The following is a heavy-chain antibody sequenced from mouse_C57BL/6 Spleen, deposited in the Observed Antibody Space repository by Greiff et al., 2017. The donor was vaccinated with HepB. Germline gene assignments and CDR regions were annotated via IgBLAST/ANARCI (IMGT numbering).Heavy chain of an antibody. V-gene: IGHV1-15*01. J-gene: IGHJ4*01. CDR3: TGDYSYAMDY. Sequence: QVHVKQSGAELVRPGASVTLSCKASGYTFTDYEMHWVKQTPVHGLEWIGAIDPETGGTAYNQKFKGKAILTADKSSSTAYMELRSLTSEDSAVYYCTGDYSYAMDYWGQGTSVTVSS. CDR2: IDPETGGT. D-gene: IGHD1-1*01. CDR1: GYTFTDYE.